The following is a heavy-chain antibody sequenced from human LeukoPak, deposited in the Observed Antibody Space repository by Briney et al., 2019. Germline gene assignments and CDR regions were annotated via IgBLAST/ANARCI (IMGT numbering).Heavy chain of an antibody. V-gene: IGHV3-23*01. D-gene: IGHD1-26*01. CDR1: GFTFSSYA. CDR3: AKSSRRWELQIHAFDI. J-gene: IGHJ3*02. Sequence: GGSLRLSCAASGFTFSSYAMSWVRQAPGKGLEWVSAISGSGGSTYYADSVKGRFTISRDNSKNTPYLQMNSLRAEDTAVYYCAKSSRRWELQIHAFDIWGQGTMVTVSS. CDR2: ISGSGGST.